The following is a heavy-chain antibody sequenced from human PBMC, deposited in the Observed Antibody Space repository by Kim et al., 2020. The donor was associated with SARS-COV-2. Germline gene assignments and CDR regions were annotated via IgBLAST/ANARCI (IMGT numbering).Heavy chain of an antibody. CDR3: AGTTRLGGLRFLEWLLGWFDP. CDR1: GGTFSSYA. D-gene: IGHD3-3*01. V-gene: IGHV1-69*13. J-gene: IGHJ5*02. Sequence: SVKVSCKASGGTFSSYAISWVRQAPGQGLEWMGGIIPIFGTANYAQKFQGRVTITADESTSTAYMELSSLRSEDTAVYYCAGTTRLGGLRFLEWLLGWFDPWGQGTLVTVSS. CDR2: IIPIFGTA.